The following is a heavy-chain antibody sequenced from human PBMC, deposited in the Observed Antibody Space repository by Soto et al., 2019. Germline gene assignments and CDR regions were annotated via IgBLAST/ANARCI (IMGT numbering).Heavy chain of an antibody. CDR1: GYTFSGYY. J-gene: IGHJ4*02. V-gene: IGHV1-2*02. Sequence: AASVKVSCKASGYTFSGYYIHWVRQAPGQGLESLGYINPDSGGTHSPQKFQGRVTMTRDTSISTAYMELRSLRSDDTAVYYCRVTGVSEVDYWGQGTLVTVSS. CDR3: RVTGVSEVDY. D-gene: IGHD3-9*01. CDR2: INPDSGGT.